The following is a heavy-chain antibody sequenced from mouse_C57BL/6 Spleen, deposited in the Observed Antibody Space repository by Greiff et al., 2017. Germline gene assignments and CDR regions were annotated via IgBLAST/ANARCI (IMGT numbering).Heavy chain of an antibody. J-gene: IGHJ4*01. D-gene: IGHD3-2*02. Sequence: VQLKESGAELVKPGASVKLSCTASGFNIKDYYMHWVKQRTEQGLEWIGRIDPEDGETKYAPKFQGKATITADTSSNTAYLQLSSLTSEDTAVYYCAMTAQATYYAMDYWGQGTSVTVSS. CDR3: AMTAQATYYAMDY. CDR1: GFNIKDYY. CDR2: IDPEDGET. V-gene: IGHV14-2*01.